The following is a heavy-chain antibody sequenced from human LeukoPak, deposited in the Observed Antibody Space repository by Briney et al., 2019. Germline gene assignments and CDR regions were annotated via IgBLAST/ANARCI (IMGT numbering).Heavy chain of an antibody. CDR2: IYSCGST. V-gene: IGHV3-66*01. CDR1: GFTVSSNY. J-gene: IGHJ4*02. Sequence: PGGSLRLSCAASGFTVSSNYMSWVRQAPGKGLGWVSVIYSCGSTYYADSVKGRFTISRDNAKNSLYLQMNSLRAEDTAVYYCASTLNRIAAAGIWGQGTLVTVSS. D-gene: IGHD6-13*01. CDR3: ASTLNRIAAAGI.